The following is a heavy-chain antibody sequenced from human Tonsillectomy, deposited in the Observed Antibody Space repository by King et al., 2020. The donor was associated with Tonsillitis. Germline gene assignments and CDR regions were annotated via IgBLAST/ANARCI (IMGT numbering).Heavy chain of an antibody. Sequence: QLQESGPGLVKPSETLSLTCTVSGGSISSNSYHWGWIRQPPGKGLEWIGTIYYSGSTYYNPSLNSRLTISVDTSKNQLSLKLTSVTAADTAVYYCALNYYGSGSYFEASDYWGQGTLVTVSS. CDR1: GGSISSNSYH. D-gene: IGHD3-10*01. CDR2: IYYSGST. J-gene: IGHJ4*02. CDR3: ALNYYGSGSYFEASDY. V-gene: IGHV4-39*01.